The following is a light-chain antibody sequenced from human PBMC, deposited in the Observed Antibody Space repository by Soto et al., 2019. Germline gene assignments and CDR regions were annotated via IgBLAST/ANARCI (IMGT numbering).Light chain of an antibody. CDR1: QSISSW. V-gene: IGKV1-5*01. J-gene: IGKJ4*01. CDR2: DAS. CDR3: QQYNSYSPLT. Sequence: DIPMTQSPSTLSASVGDRVTITCRASQSISSWLAWYQQKPGKAPKLLIYDASSLESGVPSRFSGSGSGTEFPLTISSLQPDDFATYYCQQYNSYSPLTFGGGTKVEIK.